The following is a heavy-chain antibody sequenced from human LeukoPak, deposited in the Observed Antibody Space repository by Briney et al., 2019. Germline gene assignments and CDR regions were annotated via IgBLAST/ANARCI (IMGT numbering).Heavy chain of an antibody. J-gene: IGHJ3*02. D-gene: IGHD3-10*01. V-gene: IGHV1-69*05. CDR3: ARGGITMVRGARGDAFDI. Sequence: SMKGSCKASVGTLSSYAISWVRHAPGQGLEWRGGIIPIFGTANYDQKLQGRVTITTDESTSTDYMELSSLRSEDTVVYYCARGGITMVRGARGDAFDIWGQGTMVTVSS. CDR2: IIPIFGTA. CDR1: VGTLSSYA.